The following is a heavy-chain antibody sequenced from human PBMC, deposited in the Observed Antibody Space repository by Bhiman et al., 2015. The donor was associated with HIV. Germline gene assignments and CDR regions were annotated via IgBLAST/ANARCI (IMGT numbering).Heavy chain of an antibody. D-gene: IGHD2/OR15-2a*01. CDR2: ISWNGGSI. V-gene: IGHV3-9*01. CDR3: DKTPLRPVGTATTSDP. CDR1: GFTFDDYA. J-gene: IGHJ5*02. Sequence: EVQLVESGGGLVQPGRSLRLSCAASGFTFDDYAMVWVRQAPGKGLEWVSGISWNGGSIDYADSVKGRFTISRDNAKNSLYLQMNSLRAEDTAFYYCDKTPLRPVGTATTSDPWGQGTLVTVSS.